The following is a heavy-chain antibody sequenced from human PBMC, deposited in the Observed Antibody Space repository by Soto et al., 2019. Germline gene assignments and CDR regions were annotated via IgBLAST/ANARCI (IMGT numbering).Heavy chain of an antibody. J-gene: IGHJ4*02. CDR1: GGSISSYY. CDR3: ARLETYYDFWSGYYPRSFDY. D-gene: IGHD3-3*01. Sequence: SETLSLTCTVSGGSISSYYWSWIRQPPGKGLEWIGYIYYSGSTNYNPSLKSRVTISVDTSKNQFSLKLSSVTAADTAVYYWARLETYYDFWSGYYPRSFDYWGQGTLVTVSS. CDR2: IYYSGST. V-gene: IGHV4-59*08.